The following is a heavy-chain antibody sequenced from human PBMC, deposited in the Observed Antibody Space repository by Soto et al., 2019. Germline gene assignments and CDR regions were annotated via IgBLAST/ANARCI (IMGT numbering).Heavy chain of an antibody. D-gene: IGHD3-22*01. CDR2: INASGGTT. CDR1: GFTFRSYA. CDR3: ARGFYYDSAGYHPFDY. J-gene: IGHJ4*02. Sequence: GGSLRLSCAASGFTFRSYALAWVRQPPGKGLEWVSTINASGGTTYYADSVRGRFTVSRDNSKNTLYLQLSSLRADDTAVYYCARGFYYDSAGYHPFDYWGQGTLVTVSS. V-gene: IGHV3-23*01.